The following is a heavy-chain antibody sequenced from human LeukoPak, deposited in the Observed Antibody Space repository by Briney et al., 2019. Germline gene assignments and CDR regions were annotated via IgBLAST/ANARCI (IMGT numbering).Heavy chain of an antibody. D-gene: IGHD2-8*02. J-gene: IGHJ4*02. CDR3: ATTYCTGGACSRRYFDS. CDR1: GGSISGSGYY. Sequence: PSETLSLTCTVSGGSISGSGYYWSWIRHHPGKGLEWIGYIYYSGGTYYNPTLRSRVTISVDTSKNQFSLNLSAVTAADTAVYYCATTYCTGGACSRRYFDSWGQGTLDTVSP. V-gene: IGHV4-31*03. CDR2: IYYSGGT.